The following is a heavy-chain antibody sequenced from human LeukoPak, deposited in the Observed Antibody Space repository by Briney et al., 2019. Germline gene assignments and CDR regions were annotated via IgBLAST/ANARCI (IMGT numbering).Heavy chain of an antibody. CDR1: GGTFSSYA. Sequence: SVKVSCKASGGTFSSYAISWVRQAPGQGLEWMGGIIPIFGTANYAQKFQGRVTITADESTSTAYMELSSLRSEDTAVYYCAREYCSGGSCYGDDAFDIWGQGTLVTVSS. J-gene: IGHJ3*02. CDR3: AREYCSGGSCYGDDAFDI. V-gene: IGHV1-69*13. CDR2: IIPIFGTA. D-gene: IGHD2-15*01.